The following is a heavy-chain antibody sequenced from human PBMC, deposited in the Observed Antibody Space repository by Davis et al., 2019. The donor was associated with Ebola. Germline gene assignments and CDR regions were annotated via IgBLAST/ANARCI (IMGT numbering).Heavy chain of an antibody. J-gene: IGHJ4*02. CDR3: ARGAKSIVGATLGY. V-gene: IGHV1-46*01. D-gene: IGHD1-26*01. CDR2: INPRGGST. Sequence: ASVQVSCKASGYTFTSYYMHWVRQAPGQGLEWMGIINPRGGSTSYAQKFQGRVTMTRDTSQGTVYMELSSLRSEDTAVYYCARGAKSIVGATLGYWGQGSLVTVSS. CDR1: GYTFTSYY.